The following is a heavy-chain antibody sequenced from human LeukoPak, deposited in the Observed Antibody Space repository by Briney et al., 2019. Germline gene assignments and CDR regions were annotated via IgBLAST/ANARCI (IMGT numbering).Heavy chain of an antibody. J-gene: IGHJ4*02. CDR3: AKTYYYDSSGYSHYLAYDY. V-gene: IGHV3-23*01. D-gene: IGHD3-22*01. CDR1: GFTFNTYA. CDR2: ISGSGAFT. Sequence: GGSLRLSCVASGFTFNTYAMSWVRQAPEKGLEWVSTISGSGAFTKYADSVTGRFTISRDNSKNTMYLQLNSLRAEDTAIYYCAKTYYYDSSGYSHYLAYDYWGQGTLVTVSS.